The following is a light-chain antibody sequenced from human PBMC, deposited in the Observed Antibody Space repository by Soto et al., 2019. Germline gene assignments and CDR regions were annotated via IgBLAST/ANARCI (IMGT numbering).Light chain of an antibody. CDR2: AAS. CDR3: QQSYSTLRELT. J-gene: IGKJ4*01. Sequence: DIQMTQSPSSLSASVGDRVTITCRASQSISSYLNWYQQKPGKAPKLLIYAASSLQSGVPSRFSGSGSGTDFTLTISSLQPEDFATYYCQQSYSTLRELTFGGGTKVEIK. V-gene: IGKV1-39*01. CDR1: QSISSY.